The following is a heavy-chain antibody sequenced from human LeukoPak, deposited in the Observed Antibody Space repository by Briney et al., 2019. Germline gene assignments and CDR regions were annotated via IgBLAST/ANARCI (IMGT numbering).Heavy chain of an antibody. CDR1: GFTFSSYG. J-gene: IGHJ4*02. CDR2: IWYDGSNK. D-gene: IGHD3-3*01. V-gene: IGHV3-33*01. CDR3: ASGSITIFGVAPFDY. Sequence: KSGGSLRLSCAASGFTFSSYGMHWVRQAPGKGLEWVAVIWYDGSNKYYADSVKGRFTISRDNSKNTLYLQMNSLRAEDTAVYYCASGSITIFGVAPFDYWGQGTLVTVSS.